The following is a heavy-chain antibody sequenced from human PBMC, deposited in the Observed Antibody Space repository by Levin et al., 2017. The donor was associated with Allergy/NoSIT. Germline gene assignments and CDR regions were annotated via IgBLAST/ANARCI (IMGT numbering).Heavy chain of an antibody. V-gene: IGHV3-30*02. Sequence: PGESLKISCAASGFIFSSFGMHWVRQAPGKGPEWVAFIWYDESNEYYADSVKGRFTISRDNSKNTLYLQRNSLRAEDTAVYYCASAGVYDVLTGYYPDDAFDIWGQGTMVTVSS. CDR1: GFIFSSFG. CDR2: IWYDESNE. D-gene: IGHD3-9*01. CDR3: ASAGVYDVLTGYYPDDAFDI. J-gene: IGHJ3*02.